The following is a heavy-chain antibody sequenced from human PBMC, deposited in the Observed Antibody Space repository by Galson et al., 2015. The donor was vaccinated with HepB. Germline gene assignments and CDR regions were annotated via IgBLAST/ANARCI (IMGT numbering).Heavy chain of an antibody. Sequence: SLRLSCAASGFTFSNAWMSWVRQAPGKGLEWVGRIKSKTDGGTTDYAAPVKGRFTISRDDSKNTLYLQMNSLKTEDTAVYYCTTDRVPAAPLYAFDIWGQGTMVTVSS. V-gene: IGHV3-15*01. J-gene: IGHJ3*02. CDR2: IKSKTDGGTT. CDR3: TTDRVPAAPLYAFDI. CDR1: GFTFSNAW. D-gene: IGHD2-2*01.